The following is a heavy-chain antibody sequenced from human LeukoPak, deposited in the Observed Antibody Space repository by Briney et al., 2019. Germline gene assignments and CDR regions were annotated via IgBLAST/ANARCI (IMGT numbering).Heavy chain of an antibody. Sequence: GGSLRLSCAASGFTFSSYSMNWVRQAPGRGLEWVSSISSSSSYIYYADSVKGRFTISRDNSKNTLYLQMNSLRAEGTAVYYCANFPVSGYYFDYWGQGTLVTVSS. CDR2: ISSSSSYI. J-gene: IGHJ4*02. CDR3: ANFPVSGYYFDY. D-gene: IGHD3-22*01. V-gene: IGHV3-21*04. CDR1: GFTFSSYS.